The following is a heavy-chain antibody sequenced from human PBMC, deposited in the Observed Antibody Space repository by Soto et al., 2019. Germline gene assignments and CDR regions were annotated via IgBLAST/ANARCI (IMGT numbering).Heavy chain of an antibody. J-gene: IGHJ4*02. CDR3: AKEEYSYGLDY. CDR2: ISYDGSNK. D-gene: IGHD5-18*01. V-gene: IGHV3-30*18. CDR1: GFTFSSYG. Sequence: PGGSLRLSCAASGFTFSSYGMHWVRQAPGKGLEWVAVISYDGSNKYYADSVKGLFTISRDNSKNTLYLQMNSLRAEDTAVYYGAKEEYSYGLDYWGQGTLVTVSS.